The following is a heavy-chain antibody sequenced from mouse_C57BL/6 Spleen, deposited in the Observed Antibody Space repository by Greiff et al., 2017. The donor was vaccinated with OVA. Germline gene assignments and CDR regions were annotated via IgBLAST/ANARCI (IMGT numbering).Heavy chain of an antibody. CDR1: GFTFSDYG. D-gene: IGHD1-1*01. Sequence: EVMLVESGGGLVKPGGSLKLSCAASGFTFSDYGMHWVRQAPEKGLEWVAYISSGSSTIYYADTVKGRFTISRDNAKNTLFLQMTSLRSEDTAMYYCARRILRGAMDYWGQGTSVTVSS. CDR2: ISSGSSTI. J-gene: IGHJ4*01. V-gene: IGHV5-17*01. CDR3: ARRILRGAMDY.